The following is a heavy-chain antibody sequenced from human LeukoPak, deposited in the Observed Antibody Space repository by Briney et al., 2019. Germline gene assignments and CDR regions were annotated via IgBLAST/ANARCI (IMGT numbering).Heavy chain of an antibody. D-gene: IGHD2-21*02. Sequence: PGGSLRLSCAASGFTFSSYWMSWVRQAPGKGLEWVANIKQDGSEKYYVDSVKGRFTISRDNAKNSLYLQMNSLRAEDTAVYYCARAQYCGGDCYWSFDYWGQGTLVTVSS. CDR1: GFTFSSYW. CDR3: ARAQYCGGDCYWSFDY. CDR2: IKQDGSEK. V-gene: IGHV3-7*02. J-gene: IGHJ4*02.